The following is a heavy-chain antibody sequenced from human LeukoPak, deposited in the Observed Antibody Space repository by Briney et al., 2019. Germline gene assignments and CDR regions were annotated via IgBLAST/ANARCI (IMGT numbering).Heavy chain of an antibody. D-gene: IGHD2/OR15-2a*01. V-gene: IGHV4-59*08. Sequence: PSETLSLTCTVSGGSISSYYWSWIRQPPGKGLEWIGYIYYSGSTNYNPSLKSRVTISVDTSKNQFSLKLSSVPAADTAVYSWAKHRANSRPSPFDYWGQGTLVTVSS. CDR2: IYYSGST. CDR3: AKHRANSRPSPFDY. CDR1: GGSISSYY. J-gene: IGHJ4*02.